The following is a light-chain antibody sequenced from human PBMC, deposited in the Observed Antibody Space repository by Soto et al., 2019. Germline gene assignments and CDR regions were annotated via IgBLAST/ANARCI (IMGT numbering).Light chain of an antibody. Sequence: DIQMTQSPSTLSTSLGDRVTITCRASQNIDRSLAWYQQKPGKAPKLLIYTASNLQDGVPSRFSASGSGTDFTLTISGLQPDDFATYHCQHYDAYSRTFGQGTRVDVK. CDR3: QHYDAYSRT. J-gene: IGKJ1*01. V-gene: IGKV1-5*03. CDR2: TAS. CDR1: QNIDRS.